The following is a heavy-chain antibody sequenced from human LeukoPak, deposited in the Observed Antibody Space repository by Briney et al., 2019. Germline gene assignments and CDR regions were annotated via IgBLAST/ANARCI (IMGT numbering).Heavy chain of an antibody. Sequence: GGSLRLSCAASGFTFSSYDMHWVRQAPGKGLEWVAFIRYDGNIKYFADSVKGRFTISRDSSKNTLYLQMDSLRPEDTALYYCAKGRYLDSSGYPIDYWGQGTLVTVSS. J-gene: IGHJ4*02. CDR2: IRYDGNIK. V-gene: IGHV3-30*02. D-gene: IGHD3-22*01. CDR3: AKGRYLDSSGYPIDY. CDR1: GFTFSSYD.